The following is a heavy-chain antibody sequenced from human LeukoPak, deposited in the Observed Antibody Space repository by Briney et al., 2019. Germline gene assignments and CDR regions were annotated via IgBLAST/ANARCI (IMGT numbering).Heavy chain of an antibody. CDR1: GFSISSDA. CDR3: AKRRSRNTGPFES. CDR2: SSGSKT. D-gene: IGHD5-18*01. Sequence: GGSLRLSCAASGFSISSDAMIWVRQAPGKGLEWVSASSGSKTYYADSVRGRFTISRDDSRNTLYLQMYSLRAADTAVYYCAKRRSRNTGPFESWGQGVLVTVSP. J-gene: IGHJ4*02. V-gene: IGHV3-23*01.